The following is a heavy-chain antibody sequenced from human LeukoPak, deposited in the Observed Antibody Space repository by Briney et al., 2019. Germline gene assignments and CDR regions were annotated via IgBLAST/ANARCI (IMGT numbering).Heavy chain of an antibody. V-gene: IGHV5-51*01. J-gene: IGHJ3*02. D-gene: IGHD3-22*01. Sequence: GESLKISCKGSGYGFTSYWIGWVRQMPGKGLEWVGIIYPDDSDTKYSPSFQGQVTISADKSISTAYLQWSSLKASDTAMYYCARLLYYYDSSGYYYAPKAFDIWGQGTMVTVSS. CDR2: IYPDDSDT. CDR3: ARLLYYYDSSGYYYAPKAFDI. CDR1: GYGFTSYW.